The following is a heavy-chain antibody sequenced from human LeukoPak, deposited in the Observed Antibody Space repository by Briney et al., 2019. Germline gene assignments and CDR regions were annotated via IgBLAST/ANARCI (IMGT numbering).Heavy chain of an antibody. D-gene: IGHD6-19*01. CDR1: GGSFSGYY. Sequence: PSETLSLTCAVYGGSFSGYYWSWIRQPPGKGLEWIGSIYYSGSTYYNPSLKSRVTISVDTSKNQFSLKLSSVTAADTAVYYCARNSVEQWLVPPHFDYWGQGTLVTVSS. CDR3: ARNSVEQWLVPPHFDY. CDR2: IYYSGST. J-gene: IGHJ4*02. V-gene: IGHV4-34*01.